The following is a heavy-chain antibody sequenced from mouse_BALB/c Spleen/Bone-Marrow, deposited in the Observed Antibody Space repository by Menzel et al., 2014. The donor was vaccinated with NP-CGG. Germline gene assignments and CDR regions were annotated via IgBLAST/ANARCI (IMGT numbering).Heavy chain of an antibody. J-gene: IGHJ2*01. CDR3: AREWTARAVDY. V-gene: IGHV1-54*01. CDR2: INPGSGGA. CDR1: GYAFTNYS. D-gene: IGHD3-2*01. Sequence: LEESGAELVGPGTSVKVSCKASGYAFTNYSIEWVKQRPVQGLEWIGVINPGSGGANYNAKFKGKATLTADKSSSTAYMQLSSLTSDDSAVYFCAREWTARAVDYWGQGTTLTVSS.